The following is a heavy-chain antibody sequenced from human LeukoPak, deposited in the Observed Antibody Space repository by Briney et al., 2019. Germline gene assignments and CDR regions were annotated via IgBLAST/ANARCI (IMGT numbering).Heavy chain of an antibody. CDR3: ARARRDTRYNWNYEVSFRD. V-gene: IGHV4-61*02. D-gene: IGHD1-7*01. CDR1: GGSISSGSYY. CDR2: IYTSGST. J-gene: IGHJ3*01. Sequence: SETLSLTCTVSGGSISSGSYYWSWIRQPAGKGLEWIGRIYTSGSTNYNPSLKSRVTISVDTSKNQFSLKLSSVTAADTAVYYCARARRDTRYNWNYEVSFRDWGQGTMVTVSS.